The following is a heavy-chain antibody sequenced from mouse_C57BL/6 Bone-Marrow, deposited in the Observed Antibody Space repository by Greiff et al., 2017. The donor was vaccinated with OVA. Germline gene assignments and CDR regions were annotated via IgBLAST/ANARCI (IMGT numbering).Heavy chain of an antibody. Sequence: EVKLVESGGGLVKPGGSLKLSCAASGFTFSDYGMHWVRQAPEKGLEWVAYISSGSSTIYYADTVKGRFTISRDNAKNTLFLQMTSLRSEDTAMYYCAKGITTVVATYYYAMDYWGQGTSVTVSS. J-gene: IGHJ4*01. CDR1: GFTFSDYG. D-gene: IGHD1-1*01. V-gene: IGHV5-17*01. CDR2: ISSGSSTI. CDR3: AKGITTVVATYYYAMDY.